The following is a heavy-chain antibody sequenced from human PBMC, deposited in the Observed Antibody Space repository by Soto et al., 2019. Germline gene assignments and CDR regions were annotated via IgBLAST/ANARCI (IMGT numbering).Heavy chain of an antibody. Sequence: QVQLVESGGGVVQPGRSLRLSCAASGFTFSSYAMHWVRQAPGKGLEWVAVISYDGSNKYYADSVKGRFTISRDNSKNTLYLQMNSLRAEDTAVYYCARATTVFDYWGQGTLVIVSS. J-gene: IGHJ4*02. CDR3: ARATTVFDY. CDR2: ISYDGSNK. D-gene: IGHD4-17*01. V-gene: IGHV3-30-3*01. CDR1: GFTFSSYA.